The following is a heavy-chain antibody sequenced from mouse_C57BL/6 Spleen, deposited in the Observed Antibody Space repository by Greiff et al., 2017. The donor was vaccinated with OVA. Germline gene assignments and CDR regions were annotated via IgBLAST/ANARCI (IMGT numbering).Heavy chain of an antibody. V-gene: IGHV5-4*01. D-gene: IGHD1-1*01. J-gene: IGHJ1*03. CDR1: GFTFSSYA. CDR2: ISDGGSYT. CDR3: ARDRAVVASEYFDV. Sequence: EVMLVESGGGLVKPGGSLKLSCAASGFTFSSYAMSWVRQTPEKRLEWVATISDGGSYTYYPDNVKGRFTISRDNAKNNLYLQMSHLKSEDTAMYYCARDRAVVASEYFDVWGTGTTVTVSS.